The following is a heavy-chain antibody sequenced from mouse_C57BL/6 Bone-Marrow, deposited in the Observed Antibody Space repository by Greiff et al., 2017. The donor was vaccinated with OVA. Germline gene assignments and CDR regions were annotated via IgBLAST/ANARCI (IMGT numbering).Heavy chain of an antibody. CDR1: GFTFSSYA. Sequence: EVKLEESGGGLVKPGGSLKLSCAASGFTFSSYAMSWVRQTPEKRLEWVATISDGGSYTYYPDNVKGRFTLSRDNAKNNLYLQMSHLKSEDTAMYYCARRRGSSYDWFAYWGQGTLVTVSA. V-gene: IGHV5-4*03. CDR2: ISDGGSYT. D-gene: IGHD1-1*01. J-gene: IGHJ3*01. CDR3: ARRRGSSYDWFAY.